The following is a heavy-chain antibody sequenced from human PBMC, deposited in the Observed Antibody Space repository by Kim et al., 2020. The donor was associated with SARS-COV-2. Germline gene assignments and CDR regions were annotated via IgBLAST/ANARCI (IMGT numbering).Heavy chain of an antibody. V-gene: IGHV3-48*03. Sequence: GGSLRLSCVASGFTVGGYEMNWVRQAPGKGLEWISFISSTGGSKYYTDSVKGRFTISRDNSRNSLFLQMDSLRAEDTAVYYCATDIMTGFTLDHWGQGTLVTVSS. CDR1: GFTVGGYE. J-gene: IGHJ4*02. CDR3: ATDIMTGFTLDH. CDR2: ISSTGGSK. D-gene: IGHD3-9*01.